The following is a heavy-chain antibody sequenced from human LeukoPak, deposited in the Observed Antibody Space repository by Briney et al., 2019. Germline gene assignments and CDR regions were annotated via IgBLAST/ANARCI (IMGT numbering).Heavy chain of an antibody. CDR2: ISSSSCYI. Sequence: GGALRLSCAASGFTFSSYAMRGVGQAPGKGLAWVSSISSSSCYIYFADSVKGWFTISRDNAQNSLYLQTNSLKAHEPAGFYFARVWATGDCYSVGLVCALDI. CDR1: GFTFSSYA. D-gene: IGHD2-21*02. CDR3: ARVWATGDCYSVGLVCALDI. V-gene: IGHV3-21*04. J-gene: IGHJ3*02.